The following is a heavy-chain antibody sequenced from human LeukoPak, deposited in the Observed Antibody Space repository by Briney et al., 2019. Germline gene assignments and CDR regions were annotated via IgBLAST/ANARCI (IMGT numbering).Heavy chain of an antibody. CDR1: GFTLSSYT. CDR2: ISSSSSTI. J-gene: IGHJ6*02. V-gene: IGHV3-48*04. CDR3: ARERNYYYGMDV. Sequence: GGSLRLSCAASGFTLSSYTMNWVRQTPGKGLAWVSYISSSSSTIYYADSVKGRFTISRDNAKNSLYLQMNSLRAEDTAVYYCARERNYYYGMDVWGQGTTVTVSS.